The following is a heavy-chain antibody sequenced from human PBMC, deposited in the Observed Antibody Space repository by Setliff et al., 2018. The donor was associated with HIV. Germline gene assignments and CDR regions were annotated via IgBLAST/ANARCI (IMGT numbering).Heavy chain of an antibody. CDR3: ARAPGVTPFDH. CDR1: GGSISSGGYY. Sequence: SETLSLTCTVSGGSISSGGYYWSWIRQHPEKGMEWIGYVYYNGDTYYNPSLKSRVTLSVDTSKNQFSLNLSSVTAADTAVYYCARAPGVTPFDHWGPGTLVTVSS. J-gene: IGHJ4*02. V-gene: IGHV4-31*03. D-gene: IGHD2-21*02. CDR2: VYYNGDT.